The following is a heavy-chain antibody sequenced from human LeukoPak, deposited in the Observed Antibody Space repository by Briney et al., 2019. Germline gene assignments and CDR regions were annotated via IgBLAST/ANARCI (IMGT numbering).Heavy chain of an antibody. J-gene: IGHJ6*03. CDR3: ARDHNKGSYYYYYYMDV. CDR2: ISKSGDST. Sequence: GGSLRLSCAASGFSFSSYAMSWVRQAPGKGLEWVSAISKSGDSTFYADSVKGRFTISRDNSQNTLYVQMNSLRAEDTAVYYCARDHNKGSYYYYYYMDVWGKGTTVTVSS. CDR1: GFSFSSYA. V-gene: IGHV3-23*01. D-gene: IGHD1-1*01.